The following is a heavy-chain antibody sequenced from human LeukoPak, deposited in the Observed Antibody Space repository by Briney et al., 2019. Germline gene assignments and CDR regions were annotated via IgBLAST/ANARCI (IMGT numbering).Heavy chain of an antibody. CDR2: INHSGST. J-gene: IGHJ6*02. CDR3: ARVWVVPAAIFLNSMDV. D-gene: IGHD2-2*02. CDR1: GGSFSVYY. Sequence: SETLSLTCAVYGGSFSVYYWSWIRQPPGKGLEWIGEINHSGSTNYNPSLKSRVTISVDTSKNQFSLKLSSVTAADTAVYYCARVWVVPAAIFLNSMDVWGQGTTVTVSS. V-gene: IGHV4-34*01.